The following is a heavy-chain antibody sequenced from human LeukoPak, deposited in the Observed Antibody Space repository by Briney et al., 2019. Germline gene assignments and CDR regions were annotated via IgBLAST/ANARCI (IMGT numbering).Heavy chain of an antibody. Sequence: GGSLRLSCAASGSTFSSYAMSWVRQAPGKGLEWVSTISGSGGSTYYADSVKGRFTISRDNSKNTLYLQMNSLRAEDTAVYYCAKGVRRSHYYDSSGYPYDSWGQGTLVTVSS. CDR1: GSTFSSYA. CDR3: AKGVRRSHYYDSSGYPYDS. J-gene: IGHJ4*02. D-gene: IGHD3-22*01. V-gene: IGHV3-23*01. CDR2: ISGSGGST.